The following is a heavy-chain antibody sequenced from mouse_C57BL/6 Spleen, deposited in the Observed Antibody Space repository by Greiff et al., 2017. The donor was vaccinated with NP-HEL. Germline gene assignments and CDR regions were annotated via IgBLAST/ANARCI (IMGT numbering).Heavy chain of an antibody. D-gene: IGHD2-4*01. CDR3: ARQRDMITTTSYWYFDV. CDR1: GFSLTSYG. Sequence: QVQLKESGPGLVAPSQSLSITCTVSGFSLTSYGVHWVRQPPGKGLEWLVVIWSDGSTTYNSALKSRLSISKANSKSQVFLKMNSLQTDDTAMYYCARQRDMITTTSYWYFDVWGTGTTVTVSS. CDR2: IWSDGST. V-gene: IGHV2-6-1*01. J-gene: IGHJ1*03.